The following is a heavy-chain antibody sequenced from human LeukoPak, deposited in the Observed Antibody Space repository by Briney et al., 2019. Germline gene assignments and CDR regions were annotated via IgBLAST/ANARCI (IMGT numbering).Heavy chain of an antibody. CDR3: ARGDRSWYGYFDY. Sequence: KPSETLSLTCTVSGGSISSYYWSWIRQPPGKGLEWIGEINHSGSTNYNPSLKSRVTILVDTSKNQFSLKLSSVTAADTAVYYCARGDRSWYGYFDYWGQGTLVTVSS. J-gene: IGHJ4*02. CDR2: INHSGST. V-gene: IGHV4-34*01. CDR1: GGSISSYY. D-gene: IGHD6-13*01.